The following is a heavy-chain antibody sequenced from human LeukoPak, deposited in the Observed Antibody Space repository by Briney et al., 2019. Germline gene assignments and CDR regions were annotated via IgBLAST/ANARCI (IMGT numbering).Heavy chain of an antibody. CDR2: IKQDGSEK. D-gene: IGHD2-15*01. CDR1: GFTFSSYW. V-gene: IGHV3-7*01. CDR3: ASQGGVVAPAGDYGMDV. Sequence: SGGSLRLSCAASGFTFSSYWMSWVRQAPGKGLEWVANIKQDGSEKYYVDSVKGRFTISRDNAKNSLYLQMNSLRAEDTAVYYCASQGGVVAPAGDYGMDVWGQGTTVTVSS. J-gene: IGHJ6*02.